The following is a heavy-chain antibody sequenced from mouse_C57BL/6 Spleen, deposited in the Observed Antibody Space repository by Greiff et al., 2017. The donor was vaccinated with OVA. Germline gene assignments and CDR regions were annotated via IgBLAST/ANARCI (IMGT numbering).Heavy chain of an antibody. CDR1: GYSITSGYY. CDR3: ARVNYYGISYGYFDV. J-gene: IGHJ1*01. V-gene: IGHV3-6*01. Sequence: EVQVVESGPGLVKPSQSLSLTCSVTGYSITSGYYWNWIRQFPGNKLEWMGYISYDGSNNYNPSLKNRISITRDTSKNQFFLKLNSVTTEDTATYYCARVNYYGISYGYFDVWGPVTTVTVSS. CDR2: ISYDGSN. D-gene: IGHD1-1*01.